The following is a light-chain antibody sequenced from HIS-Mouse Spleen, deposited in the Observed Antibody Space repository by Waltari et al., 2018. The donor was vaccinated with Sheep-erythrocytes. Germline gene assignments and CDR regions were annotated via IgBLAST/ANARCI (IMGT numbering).Light chain of an antibody. J-gene: IGLJ1*01. V-gene: IGLV2-14*03. CDR2: DVS. Sequence: LTQPPSVSVSPGQSITISCTGTSSDVGGYNYVYWYQQHPGKAPKLMIYDVSNRPSGVSNRFSGSKSGNTASLTISGLQAEDEADYYCCSYAGSYNHVFATGTKVTVL. CDR1: SSDVGGYNY. CDR3: CSYAGSYNHV.